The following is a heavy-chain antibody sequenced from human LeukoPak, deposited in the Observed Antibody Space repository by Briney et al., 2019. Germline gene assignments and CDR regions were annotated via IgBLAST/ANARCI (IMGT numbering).Heavy chain of an antibody. CDR1: GFTFSSYS. CDR2: ISSSSDTI. V-gene: IGHV3-48*01. D-gene: IGHD6-13*01. J-gene: IGHJ4*02. CDR3: ARAPSSSWTLYLDY. Sequence: PGGSLRLSCAASGFTFSSYSINWVRQAPGKGLEWVSFISSSSDTIYYADYVKGRVTISRDNAKNSLYLQMNSLRAEDTAVYYCARAPSSSWTLYLDYWGQGTLVTVSS.